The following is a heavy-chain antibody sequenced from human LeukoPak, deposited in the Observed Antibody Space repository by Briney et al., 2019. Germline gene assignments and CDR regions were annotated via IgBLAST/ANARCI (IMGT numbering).Heavy chain of an antibody. CDR3: ASLGQYQLPQAY. CDR1: GYSISSGYY. V-gene: IGHV4-38-2*01. Sequence: SETLSLTCAVSGYSISSGYYWGWIRQPPGKGLEWIGSIYHSGSTYYNPSLKSRVTISVATSKTPFSLKLGSVTAADTAVYYWASLGQYQLPQAYWGQGTLVTVSS. J-gene: IGHJ4*02. D-gene: IGHD2-2*01. CDR2: IYHSGST.